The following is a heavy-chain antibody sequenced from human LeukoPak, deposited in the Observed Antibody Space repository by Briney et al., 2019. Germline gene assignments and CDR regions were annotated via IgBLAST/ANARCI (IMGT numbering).Heavy chain of an antibody. CDR2: INTNTGNP. V-gene: IGHV7-4-1*02. J-gene: IGHJ5*02. D-gene: IGHD6-19*01. CDR1: GYTFTSYA. Sequence: ASVKVSCKASGYTFTSYAMNWVRQAPGQGLEWMGWINTNTGNPTYAQGFTGRFVFSLDTSVSTAYLQISSLKAEDTAVYYCARVVPGIAVAARRFDPWGQGTLVTVSS. CDR3: ARVVPGIAVAARRFDP.